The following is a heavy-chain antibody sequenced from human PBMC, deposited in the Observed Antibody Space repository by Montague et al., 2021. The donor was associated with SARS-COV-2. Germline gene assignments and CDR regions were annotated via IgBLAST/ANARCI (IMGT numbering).Heavy chain of an antibody. D-gene: IGHD3-22*01. V-gene: IGHV6-1*01. CDR1: RDSVSRNSAA. CDR2: TYYRTKWYN. Sequence: CAISRDSVSRNSAAWNWIRQSPSRGLEWLGRTYYRTKWYNDYAXXXRXXXTINPDTSKNQFSLQLNSVTAEDTAVYYCARELRRIIMIVDIRGFDYWGQGTLVTVSS. J-gene: IGHJ4*02. CDR3: ARELRRIIMIVDIRGFDY.